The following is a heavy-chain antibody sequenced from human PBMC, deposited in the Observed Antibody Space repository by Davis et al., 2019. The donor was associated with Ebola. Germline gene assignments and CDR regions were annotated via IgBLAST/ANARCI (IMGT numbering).Heavy chain of an antibody. V-gene: IGHV3-7*01. CDR2: IKQDGSET. Sequence: GGSLRLSCAASGFIVSSNYMSWVRQAPGKGLEWVANIKQDGSETYYVDSVKGRFTISRDNAKNSLYLQMNSLRAEDMAVYYCARALGGEDDWGQGTLVTVSS. D-gene: IGHD3-16*01. CDR3: ARALGGEDD. CDR1: GFIVSSNY. J-gene: IGHJ4*02.